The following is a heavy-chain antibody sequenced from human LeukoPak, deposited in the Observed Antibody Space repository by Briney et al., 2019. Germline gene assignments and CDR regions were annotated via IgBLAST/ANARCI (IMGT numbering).Heavy chain of an antibody. CDR2: INSDGSST. J-gene: IGHJ4*02. CDR3: ARDTSSHYYRGVYYFDY. CDR1: GFTFSSYW. V-gene: IGHV3-74*01. D-gene: IGHD2-21*01. Sequence: GGSLRLSCAASGFTFSSYWMHWVRQAPGKGLVWVSRINSDGSSTSYADSVKGRFTISRDNAKNTLYLQMNSLRAEDTAVYYCARDTSSHYYRGVYYFDYWGQGALVTVSS.